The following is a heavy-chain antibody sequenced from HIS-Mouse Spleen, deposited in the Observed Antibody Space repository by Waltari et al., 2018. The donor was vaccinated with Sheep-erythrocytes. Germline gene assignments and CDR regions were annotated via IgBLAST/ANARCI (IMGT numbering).Heavy chain of an antibody. V-gene: IGHV4-31*03. J-gene: IGHJ5*02. CDR1: GGSISSGGYY. CDR3: ARALIITMVRGVTSNWFDP. D-gene: IGHD3-10*01. CDR2: IYYSGTT. Sequence: QVQLQESGPGLVKPSQTLSLTCTVSGGSISSGGYYWSWIRQHPGKGLEWIGYIYYSGTTYYNPSLKSRVTISVDTSKNQFSLKRSSVTAADTAVYYCARALIITMVRGVTSNWFDPWGQGTLVTVSS.